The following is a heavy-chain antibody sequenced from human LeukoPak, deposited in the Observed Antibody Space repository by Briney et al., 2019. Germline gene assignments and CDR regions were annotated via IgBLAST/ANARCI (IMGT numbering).Heavy chain of an antibody. CDR2: IYTSGST. CDR1: GGSISSYY. Sequence: PSGTLSLTCTVSGGSISSYYWSWIRQPAGKGLEWIGRIYTSGSTYYNPSLKSRVTMSVDTSKNQFSLKLSSVTAADTAVYYCAREDYYDSSGYNWFDPWGQGTLVTVSS. D-gene: IGHD3-22*01. V-gene: IGHV4-4*07. J-gene: IGHJ5*02. CDR3: AREDYYDSSGYNWFDP.